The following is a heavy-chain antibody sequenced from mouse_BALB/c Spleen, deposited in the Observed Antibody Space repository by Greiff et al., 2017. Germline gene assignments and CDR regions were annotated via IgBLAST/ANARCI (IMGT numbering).Heavy chain of an antibody. J-gene: IGHJ3*01. CDR1: GFTFSSYG. CDR2: INSNGGST. D-gene: IGHD2-4*01. Sequence: EVQLMESGGGLVQPGGSLKLSCAASGFTFSSYGMSWVRQTPDKRLELVATINSNGGSTYYPDSVKGRFTISRDNAKNTLYLQMSSLKSEDTAMYYCARAYDYSFAYWGQGTLVTVSA. CDR3: ARAYDYSFAY. V-gene: IGHV5-6-3*01.